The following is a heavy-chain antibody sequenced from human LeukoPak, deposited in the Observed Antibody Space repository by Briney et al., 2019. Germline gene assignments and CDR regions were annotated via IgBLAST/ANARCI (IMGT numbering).Heavy chain of an antibody. V-gene: IGHV3-23*01. Sequence: AISDSGGRTFYADSVKGRFTISRDNSKNTLYLQINSLRAEDTAVYYCAKSGYYDSTKQGFQHWGQGTLVTVSS. D-gene: IGHD3-22*01. J-gene: IGHJ1*01. CDR2: ISDSGGRT. CDR3: AKSGYYDSTKQGFQH.